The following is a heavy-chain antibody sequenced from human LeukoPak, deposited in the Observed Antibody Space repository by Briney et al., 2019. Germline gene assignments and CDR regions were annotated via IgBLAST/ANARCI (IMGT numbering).Heavy chain of an antibody. CDR3: ARVSSSSWDQVEYYLDH. CDR2: IYYSGST. Sequence: NTSETLSLTCTVSGGSISSSSYYWGWIRQPPGKGLEWIGSIYYSGSTYYNPSLKSRVTISVDTSKNQFSLKLTSVTAADTAVYYCARVSSSSWDQVEYYLDHWGQGTLVTVSS. D-gene: IGHD6-13*01. J-gene: IGHJ4*02. CDR1: GGSISSSSYY. V-gene: IGHV4-39*07.